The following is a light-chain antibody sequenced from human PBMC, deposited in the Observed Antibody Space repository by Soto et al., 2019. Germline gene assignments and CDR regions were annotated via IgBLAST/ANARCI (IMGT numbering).Light chain of an antibody. CDR2: WAS. J-gene: IGKJ2*01. Sequence: DIVMTQSPDSLAVSLGERATINCKSSQNVLYNSNNKNYLAWYQQKPGPPPNLLLYWASTRESGVPDRFSGGGRRTASILTIRSLQAEDVAVYYCQQYYSSPYTFGQGTKLEI. V-gene: IGKV4-1*01. CDR3: QQYYSSPYT. CDR1: QNVLYNSNNKNY.